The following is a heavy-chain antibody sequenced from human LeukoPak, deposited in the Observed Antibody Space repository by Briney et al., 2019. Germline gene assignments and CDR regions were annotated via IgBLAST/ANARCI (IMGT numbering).Heavy chain of an antibody. CDR1: GFTFSSYE. CDR2: ISSSGSTI. V-gene: IGHV3-48*03. D-gene: IGHD3-22*01. CDR3: ASWYDSSGYRFDY. Sequence: GGSLRLSCAASGFTFSSYEMNWVRQAPGKGLEWVSYISSSGSTIYYADSVKGRFTISRDSAKNSLYLQMNSLRAEDTAVYYCASWYDSSGYRFDYWGQGTLVTVSS. J-gene: IGHJ4*02.